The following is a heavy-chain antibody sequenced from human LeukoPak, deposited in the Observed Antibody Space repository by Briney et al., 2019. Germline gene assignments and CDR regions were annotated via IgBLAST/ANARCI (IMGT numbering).Heavy chain of an antibody. D-gene: IGHD6-13*01. Sequence: ASVKASCKASGYTFTSYDINWVRQATGQGLEWMGWMNPNSGNTGYAQKFQGRVTMTRNTSISTAYMELSSLRSEDTAVYYCATGVLAAAGTSDYWGQGTLVTVSS. CDR1: GYTFTSYD. V-gene: IGHV1-8*01. CDR3: ATGVLAAAGTSDY. CDR2: MNPNSGNT. J-gene: IGHJ4*02.